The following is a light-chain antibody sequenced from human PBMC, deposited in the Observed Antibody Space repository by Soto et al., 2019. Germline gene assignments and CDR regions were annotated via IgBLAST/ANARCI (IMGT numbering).Light chain of an antibody. CDR2: GAS. J-gene: IGKJ5*01. CDR3: QQYGSSPIT. Sequence: EIVLTQSPGTLSLSPGERATLSCRASQSVSSNFLAWYQQKPGQAPRLLIYGASSRATGIPDRFSGSGSETDFPITISRLEPEDFALYYCQQYGSSPITFGQGTRLEMK. V-gene: IGKV3-20*01. CDR1: QSVSSNF.